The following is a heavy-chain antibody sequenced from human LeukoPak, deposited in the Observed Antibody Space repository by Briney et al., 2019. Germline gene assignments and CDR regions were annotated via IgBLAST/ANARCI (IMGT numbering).Heavy chain of an antibody. CDR1: GFPSSSYE. CDR2: ISGSSGNI. Sequence: GGSLRLSCAASGFPSSSYEMHWLRQAPGKGLEWVAHISGSSGNILYSDSVKGRFSVSRDNANNLLYLQMNSLRVEDTAVYYCAREKIPALVFDPWGQGTLVAVSP. CDR3: AREKIPALVFDP. D-gene: IGHD6-13*01. V-gene: IGHV3-48*03. J-gene: IGHJ5*02.